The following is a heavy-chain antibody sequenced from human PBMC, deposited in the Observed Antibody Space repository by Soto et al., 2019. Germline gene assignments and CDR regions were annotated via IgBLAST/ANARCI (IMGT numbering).Heavy chain of an antibody. CDR1: GFIFSGYY. D-gene: IGHD4-17*01. J-gene: IGHJ4*02. Sequence: QVQLVESGGDLVKPGGSLRLSCVASGFIFSGYYMSWIRQAPGRRLEWISYISCGGSAIYYADSVKGRFTISRDNARNSLYLQMNSLRADDTAIYYCARGPLTVTTGGGDHWGQGTLVTVSS. CDR3: ARGPLTVTTGGGDH. V-gene: IGHV3-11*01. CDR2: ISCGGSAI.